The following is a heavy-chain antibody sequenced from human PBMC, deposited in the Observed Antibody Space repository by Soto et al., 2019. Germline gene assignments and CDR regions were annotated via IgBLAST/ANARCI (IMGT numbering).Heavy chain of an antibody. V-gene: IGHV1-46*01. J-gene: IGHJ3*02. CDR1: GYTFTSYY. CDR3: AIDRGGYYDSSGYSNDAFDI. CDR2: INPSGGST. Sequence: GASVKVSCKASGYTFTSYYMHWVRQAPGQGLEWMGIINPSGGSTSYEQKFQGRVTMTRDTSTSTVYMELSSLRSEDTAVYYCAIDRGGYYDSSGYSNDAFDIWGQGTMVTVSS. D-gene: IGHD3-22*01.